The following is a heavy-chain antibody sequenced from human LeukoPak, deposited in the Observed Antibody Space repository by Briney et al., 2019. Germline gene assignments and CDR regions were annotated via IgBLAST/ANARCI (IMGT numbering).Heavy chain of an antibody. CDR1: GFTFSSYG. V-gene: IGHV3-30*03. CDR3: ARGRGYCSGGSCYTDAFDI. J-gene: IGHJ3*02. Sequence: GGSLRLSCAASGFTFSSYGMHRVRQAPGKGLEWVAVISYDGSNKYYADSVKGRFTISRDNSKNTLYLQMNSLRAEDTAVYYCARGRGYCSGGSCYTDAFDIWGQGTMVTVSS. CDR2: ISYDGSNK. D-gene: IGHD2-15*01.